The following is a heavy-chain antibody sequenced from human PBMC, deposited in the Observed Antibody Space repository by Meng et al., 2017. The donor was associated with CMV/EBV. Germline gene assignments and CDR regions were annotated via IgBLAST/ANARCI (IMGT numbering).Heavy chain of an antibody. V-gene: IGHV1-46*01. J-gene: IGHJ4*02. D-gene: IGHD3-9*01. CDR3: VFEGVDILTGSYKKFFDS. CDR1: GYTFTSYY. CDR2: INPSGGST. Sequence: ASVKVSCKASGYTFTSYYMHWVRQAPGQGLEWMGIINPSGGSTSYAQKFQGRVTMTRDTSTSTVYMELSSLRSEDAAVYYCVFEGVDILTGSYKKFFDSWGQGTLVTVSS.